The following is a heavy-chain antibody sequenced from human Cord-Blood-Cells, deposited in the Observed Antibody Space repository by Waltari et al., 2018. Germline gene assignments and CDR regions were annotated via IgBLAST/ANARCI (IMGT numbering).Heavy chain of an antibody. D-gene: IGHD4-4*01. CDR1: GFTVSSNY. CDR3: ARSYSNYYYGMDV. Sequence: EVQLVESGGGLIQPGGSPRLSCAASGFTVSSNYMSWVRQAPGKGLEWVSVIYSGGSTYYADSVKGRFTISRDNSKNTLYLQMNSLRAEDTAVYYCARSYSNYYYGMDVWGQGTTVTVSS. CDR2: IYSGGST. J-gene: IGHJ6*02. V-gene: IGHV3-53*01.